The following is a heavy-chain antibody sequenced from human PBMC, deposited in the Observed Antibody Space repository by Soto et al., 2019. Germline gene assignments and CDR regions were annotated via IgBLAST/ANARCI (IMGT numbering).Heavy chain of an antibody. CDR1: GFTFSSYA. Sequence: LRLSCAASGFTFSSYAMHWVRQAPGKGLEWVAVISYDGSNKYYADSVKGRFTISRDNSKNTLYLQMNSLRAEDTAVYYCARAYDFWSGYYHNYYYYYGMDVWGQGTTVTVSS. CDR3: ARAYDFWSGYYHNYYYYYGMDV. J-gene: IGHJ6*02. V-gene: IGHV3-30-3*01. D-gene: IGHD3-3*01. CDR2: ISYDGSNK.